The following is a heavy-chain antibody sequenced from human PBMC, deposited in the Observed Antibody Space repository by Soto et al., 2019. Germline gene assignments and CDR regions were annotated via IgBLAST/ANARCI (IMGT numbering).Heavy chain of an antibody. V-gene: IGHV4-30-4*01. CDR2: IYYRGHS. D-gene: IGHD3-16*01. Sequence: QVQLQESGPGLVKPSQTLSLTCTVSGGSISSGDYYWSWIRQPPGKGLEWIGYIYYRGHSYYSPALKSRVTMSTDWSKNQFSLKLSSVTAADSAVYYCARVEGGGGPGIGWFDPWGQGTLVTVSS. CDR3: ARVEGGGGPGIGWFDP. CDR1: GGSISSGDYY. J-gene: IGHJ5*02.